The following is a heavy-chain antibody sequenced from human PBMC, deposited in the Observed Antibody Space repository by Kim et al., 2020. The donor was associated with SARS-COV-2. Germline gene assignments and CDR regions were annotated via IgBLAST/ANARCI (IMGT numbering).Heavy chain of an antibody. Sequence: SVKVSCKASGGTFSSYAVSWVRQAPGQGLEWMGGIIPIFGTANYAQKFQGRVTITADKSTSTAYMELSSLRSEDTAVYYCARHQDYGGHSGLDYWGQGTLVTVSS. CDR3: ARHQDYGGHSGLDY. D-gene: IGHD4-17*01. CDR1: GGTFSSYA. CDR2: IIPIFGTA. J-gene: IGHJ4*02. V-gene: IGHV1-69*06.